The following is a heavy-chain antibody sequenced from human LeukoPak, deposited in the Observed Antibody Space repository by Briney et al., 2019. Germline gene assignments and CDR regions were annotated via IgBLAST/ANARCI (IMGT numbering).Heavy chain of an antibody. CDR1: GGSISSGSYC. CDR2: IYTSGNT. D-gene: IGHD2-15*01. V-gene: IGHV4-61*09. J-gene: IGHJ6*03. CDR3: ARVLNGRLYYYYYYMDV. Sequence: PSQTLSLTCTVSGGSISSGSYCWSWIRQPAGKGLEWIGHIYTSGNTNYNPSLKSRVTISVDTSKNQFSLKLSSVTAADTAVYYCARVLNGRLYYYYYYMDVWGKGTTVTVSS.